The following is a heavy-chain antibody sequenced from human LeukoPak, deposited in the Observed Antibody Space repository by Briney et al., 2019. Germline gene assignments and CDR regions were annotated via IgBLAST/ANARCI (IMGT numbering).Heavy chain of an antibody. Sequence: GGSLRLSCAASEFTFSIYSMNWVRQAPGKWLEWVSYITNSGNSKSYADSVKGRFTISRDNTKNSLYLQMNGLRAEDTAVYYCARDGVLSYYYDSSGYSDYWGQGTLVTVSS. D-gene: IGHD3-22*01. CDR1: EFTFSIYS. J-gene: IGHJ4*02. V-gene: IGHV3-48*01. CDR3: ARDGVLSYYYDSSGYSDY. CDR2: ITNSGNSK.